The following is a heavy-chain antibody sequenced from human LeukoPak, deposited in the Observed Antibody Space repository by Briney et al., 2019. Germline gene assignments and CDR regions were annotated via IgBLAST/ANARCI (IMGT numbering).Heavy chain of an antibody. CDR3: AKDSSSWYDPTSIDY. V-gene: IGHV3-23*01. D-gene: IGHD6-13*01. CDR2: GSGSST. Sequence: GGSLRLSCAASGFTFTECAMSWVRQAPGKGLEWVSSGSGSSTYYADSVKGRFTISRDNSKNTLYLQMNSLRAEDTAVYYCAKDSSSWYDPTSIDYWGQGTLVTVSS. CDR1: GFTFTECA. J-gene: IGHJ4*02.